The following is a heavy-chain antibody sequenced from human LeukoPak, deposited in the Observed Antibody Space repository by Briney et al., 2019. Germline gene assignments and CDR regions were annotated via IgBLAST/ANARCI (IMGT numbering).Heavy chain of an antibody. CDR1: GGTFSSYA. J-gene: IGHJ4*02. CDR2: IIPIFGTA. Sequence: SVKVSCKASGGTFSSYAISWVLQAPGQGLEWMGRIIPIFGTANYAQKIQGRVTSTTDDSTSTAYMELSSLRSEDTAVYYCASDPLDCSGXSCSDXWGQGTLVTVX. CDR3: ASDPLDCSGXSCSDX. V-gene: IGHV1-69*05. D-gene: IGHD2-15*01.